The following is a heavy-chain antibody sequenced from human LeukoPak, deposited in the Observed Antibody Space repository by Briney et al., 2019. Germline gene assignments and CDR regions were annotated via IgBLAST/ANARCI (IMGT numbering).Heavy chain of an antibody. V-gene: IGHV7-4-1*02. J-gene: IGHJ6*03. Sequence: ASVKVSCKASGYTFTSYAMNWVRQAPGQGLEWRGWINTNTGNPTYAQGFTGRFVFSLDTSVSTAYLQISSLKAEDTAVYYCARDQAVAGLYYYYMDVWGKGTTVTVSS. D-gene: IGHD6-19*01. CDR2: INTNTGNP. CDR1: GYTFTSYA. CDR3: ARDQAVAGLYYYYMDV.